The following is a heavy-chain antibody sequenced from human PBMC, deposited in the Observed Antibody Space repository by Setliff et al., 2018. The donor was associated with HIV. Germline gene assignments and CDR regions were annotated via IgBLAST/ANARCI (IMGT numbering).Heavy chain of an antibody. Sequence: NPGGSLRLSCVASGFTFSSYSMNWVRQAPGKGLEWVSSISSSSSYIKYAQTVKGRFTISRDNAKNSLSLLMTSLRADDTAVYYCARDSSTSSGVVWFDPWGQGTLVTVSS. D-gene: IGHD2-2*01. CDR1: GFTFSSYS. CDR2: ISSSSSYI. J-gene: IGHJ5*02. CDR3: ARDSSTSSGVVWFDP. V-gene: IGHV3-21*01.